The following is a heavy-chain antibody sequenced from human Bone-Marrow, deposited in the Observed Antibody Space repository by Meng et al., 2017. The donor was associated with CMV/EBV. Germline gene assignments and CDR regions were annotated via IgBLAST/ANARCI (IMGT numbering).Heavy chain of an antibody. D-gene: IGHD6-19*01. Sequence: ASVNVSCKASGYTFTSYGISWVRQAPGQGLEWMGWISAYKGNTNYAQKLQGRVTMTTDTSTSTAYMELRSLRSDDTAVYYCARDNANGQWLVLYYYGKDVWGQGTTVTVSS. J-gene: IGHJ6*02. CDR1: GYTFTSYG. CDR2: ISAYKGNT. V-gene: IGHV1-18*01. CDR3: ARDNANGQWLVLYYYGKDV.